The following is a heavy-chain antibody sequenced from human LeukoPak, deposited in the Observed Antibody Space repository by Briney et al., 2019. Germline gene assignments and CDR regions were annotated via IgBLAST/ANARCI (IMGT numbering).Heavy chain of an antibody. V-gene: IGHV4-39*07. J-gene: IGHJ5*02. CDR2: IYYSGST. Sequence: SETLSLTCTVSGGSISSSSYYWGWIRQPPGKGLEWIGHIYYSGSTNYNPSLKSRVTMSVDTSKNQFSLKLSSVTAADTALYYCARESGGSSSVWFDPWGQGTLVTVSS. CDR1: GGSISSSSYY. CDR3: ARESGGSSSVWFDP. D-gene: IGHD6-6*01.